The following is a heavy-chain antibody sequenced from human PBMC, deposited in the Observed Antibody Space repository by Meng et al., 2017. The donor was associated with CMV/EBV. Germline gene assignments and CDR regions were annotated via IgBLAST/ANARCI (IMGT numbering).Heavy chain of an antibody. V-gene: IGHV1-46*01. CDR3: ARQLARIAVAETEKEEGER. J-gene: IGHJ6*04. CDR2: INPSGGST. CDR1: GYTFTSYY. D-gene: IGHD6-19*01. Sequence: ASVKVSCKASGYTFTSYYMHWVRQAPGQGLEWMGIINPSGGSTSYAQKFQGRVTMTRDTSTSTVYMELSSLRSEDTAVYYCARQLARIAVAETEKEEGERGGKGKMGTVSS.